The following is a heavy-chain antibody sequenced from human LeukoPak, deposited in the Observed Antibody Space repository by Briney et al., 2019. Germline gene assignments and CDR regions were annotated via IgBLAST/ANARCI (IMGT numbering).Heavy chain of an antibody. Sequence: ASVKVSCKASGGTFSSYAISWVRQAPGQGLEWMGGIIPIFGTANYAQKFQGRVTITTDESTSTAYMELSSLRSEDTAVYYCARESYDSSGYYHYFDYWGQGTLVTVSS. J-gene: IGHJ4*02. CDR1: GGTFSSYA. CDR2: IIPIFGTA. CDR3: ARESYDSSGYYHYFDY. D-gene: IGHD3-22*01. V-gene: IGHV1-69*05.